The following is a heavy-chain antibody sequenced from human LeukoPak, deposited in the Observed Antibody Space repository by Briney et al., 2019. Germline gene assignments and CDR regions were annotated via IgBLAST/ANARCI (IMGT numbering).Heavy chain of an antibody. CDR3: VKEKDYMDV. CDR1: GFTFSSYG. Sequence: GGSLRLSCAASGFTFSSYGMHWVRQAPGKGLEWVAVIWYDGSNKYYADSVKGRFTISRDNSKNTLYLQMNSLRAEDTAVYYCVKEKDYMDVWGKGTTVTVSS. V-gene: IGHV3-33*06. CDR2: IWYDGSNK. J-gene: IGHJ6*03.